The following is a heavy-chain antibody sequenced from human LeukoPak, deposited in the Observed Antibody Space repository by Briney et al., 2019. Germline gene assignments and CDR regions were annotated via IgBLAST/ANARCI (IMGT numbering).Heavy chain of an antibody. CDR1: RFTFSSYW. CDR2: IKQDGSEK. J-gene: IGHJ3*02. D-gene: IGHD2-2*01. Sequence: GGSLRLSCAASRFTFSSYWMTWVRQAPGKGLEWVANIKQDGSEKHYVDSVQGRFTISRDNAKNSLYLQMNSLRAEDTAVYYCARGGYCSSSICYSLNAFDIWGQGTMFTVSS. V-gene: IGHV3-7*02. CDR3: ARGGYCSSSICYSLNAFDI.